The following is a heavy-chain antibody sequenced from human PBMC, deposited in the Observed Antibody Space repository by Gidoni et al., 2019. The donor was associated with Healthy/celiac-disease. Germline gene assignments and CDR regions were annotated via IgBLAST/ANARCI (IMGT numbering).Heavy chain of an antibody. CDR1: GGSFSGYY. CDR2: INHSGST. Sequence: QVQLQQWGAGLLKPSETLSLTCAVYGGSFSGYYWSWIRQPPGKGLEWIGEINHSGSTNYNPSLKSRVTISVDTSKNQFSLKLSSVTAADTAVYYCARGKWLSIGWFDPWGQGTLVTVSS. V-gene: IGHV4-34*01. D-gene: IGHD3-22*01. J-gene: IGHJ5*02. CDR3: ARGKWLSIGWFDP.